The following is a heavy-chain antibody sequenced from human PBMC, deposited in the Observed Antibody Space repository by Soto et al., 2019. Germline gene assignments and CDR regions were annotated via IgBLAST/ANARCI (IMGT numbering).Heavy chain of an antibody. CDR2: ISGSGGNT. Sequence: GGSLRLSCAASGFTFSNYAMTWVRQAPGKGLEWVSTISGSGGNTYYADSVKGRFTVSRDNSKNTLYLQMNSLRAEDTAVYYCAKEQLERHFGFDSWGQGTLVTVSS. CDR1: GFTFSNYA. J-gene: IGHJ4*02. CDR3: AKEQLERHFGFDS. V-gene: IGHV3-23*01. D-gene: IGHD1-1*01.